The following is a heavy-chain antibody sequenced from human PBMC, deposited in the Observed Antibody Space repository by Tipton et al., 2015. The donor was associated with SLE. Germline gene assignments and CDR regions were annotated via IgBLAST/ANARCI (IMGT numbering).Heavy chain of an antibody. CDR3: ARNGNCSGGHCVRALFDI. CDR2: IYYSGTT. Sequence: TLSLTCTVSGGSISSYYWSWIRQPPGKGLEWIGYIYYSGTTSYSPSLKSRVTISVDTSKNQFSLNLRSVTAADTAVYYCARNGNCSGGHCVRALFDIWGLGTMVTVSS. V-gene: IGHV4-59*08. J-gene: IGHJ3*02. D-gene: IGHD2-15*01. CDR1: GGSISSYY.